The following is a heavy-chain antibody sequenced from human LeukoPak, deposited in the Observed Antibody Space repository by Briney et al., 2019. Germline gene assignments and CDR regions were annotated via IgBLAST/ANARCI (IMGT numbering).Heavy chain of an antibody. V-gene: IGHV3-23*01. CDR2: ISGNGGTT. J-gene: IGHJ4*02. Sequence: GGSLRLSCAASGFTFSTYAMSWVRQAPGKGLEWVSTISGNGGTTYYADSVKGRFTISRVNSKNTLYLQMNSLRVEDTAVYYCAKPPPDSSSWLFDYWGQGTLVTVSS. CDR3: AKPPPDSSSWLFDY. CDR1: GFTFSTYA. D-gene: IGHD6-13*01.